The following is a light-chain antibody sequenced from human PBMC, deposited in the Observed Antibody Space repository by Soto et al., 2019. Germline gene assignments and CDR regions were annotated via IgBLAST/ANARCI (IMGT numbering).Light chain of an antibody. V-gene: IGLV2-14*01. Sequence: QSVVTPPASVSGSPGQSVAISCTGTRSDVGAYNYVSWYQQHPGKAPKLMISEVTNRPSGVSDRFSGSKSGNTASLTISGLQAEDEADYYCSSFTSRFTFVFGTGTKVTVL. CDR2: EVT. J-gene: IGLJ1*01. CDR1: RSDVGAYNY. CDR3: SSFTSRFTFV.